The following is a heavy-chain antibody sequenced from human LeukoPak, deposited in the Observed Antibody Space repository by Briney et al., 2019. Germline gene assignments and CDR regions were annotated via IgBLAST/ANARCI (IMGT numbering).Heavy chain of an antibody. J-gene: IGHJ6*03. CDR2: ISAYNGNT. CDR3: AKDPRHRLVWFGEETHSYYMDV. Sequence: GASVKVSCKASGGTFSSYAMSWVRQSPGQGLEWRGWISAYNGNTKYAQKLQGRVTMTRDTSTSTAYMELRSLRSDDTAVYYCAKDPRHRLVWFGEETHSYYMDVWGKGTTVTISS. D-gene: IGHD3-10*01. CDR1: GGTFSSYA. V-gene: IGHV1-18*01.